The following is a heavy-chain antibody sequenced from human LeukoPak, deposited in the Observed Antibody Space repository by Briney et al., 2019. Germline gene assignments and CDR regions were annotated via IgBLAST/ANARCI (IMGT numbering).Heavy chain of an antibody. Sequence: SETLSLTCTVSGGSISSYYWSWIRQPPGKGLEWIGYVYSTGGTSGSTDYNPSLKSRVTISVDTSKNQFSMKLTSVTAADTAVYYCARYRAFDIWGQGTMVTVSS. J-gene: IGHJ3*02. CDR2: VYSTGGT. CDR3: ARYRAFDI. CDR1: GGSISSYY. V-gene: IGHV4-59*01.